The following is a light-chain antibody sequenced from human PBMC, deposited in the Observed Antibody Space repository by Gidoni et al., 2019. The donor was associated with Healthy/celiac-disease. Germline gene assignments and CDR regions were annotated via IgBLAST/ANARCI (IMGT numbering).Light chain of an antibody. CDR3: QQYGSSPWT. J-gene: IGKJ1*01. CDR2: GAS. CDR1: QSVSSSY. Sequence: IVLTQSPGTLSLSPGERAILSCRASQSVSSSYLAWYQQKPGQAPRLLIYGASSRATGIPERFSGSGSGTDFTLTISRLEPEDFAVYYCQQYGSSPWTFGQGTKVEIK. V-gene: IGKV3-20*01.